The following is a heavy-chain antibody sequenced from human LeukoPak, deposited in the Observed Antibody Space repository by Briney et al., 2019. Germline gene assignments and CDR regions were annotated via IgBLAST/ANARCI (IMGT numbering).Heavy chain of an antibody. V-gene: IGHV3-53*01. CDR2: LYSGGST. CDR1: GFTLSSNY. J-gene: IGHJ4*02. D-gene: IGHD6-13*01. Sequence: GGSLRLSCAASGFTLSSNYLSCVPQAPGKGLEWGSVLYSGGSTYYADSVKGRFTISRDNSKNTLYLQMNSLRAEDTAVYYCARALKQQLVQYYFDYWGQGTLVTVSS. CDR3: ARALKQQLVQYYFDY.